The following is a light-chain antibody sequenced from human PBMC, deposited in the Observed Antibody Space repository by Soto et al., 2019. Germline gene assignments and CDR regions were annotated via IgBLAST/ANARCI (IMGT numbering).Light chain of an antibody. Sequence: DIQMTQSPSTLSASVGDSVTITCRASQRIGRWLAWYQQKPGKAPKLLIYDASTLQSGVPSRFSGSGSGTEFTLNITSLQADDFATYYCQQYNQYSSNTFGRGTKLEI. J-gene: IGKJ2*01. CDR2: DAS. V-gene: IGKV1-5*01. CDR3: QQYNQYSSNT. CDR1: QRIGRW.